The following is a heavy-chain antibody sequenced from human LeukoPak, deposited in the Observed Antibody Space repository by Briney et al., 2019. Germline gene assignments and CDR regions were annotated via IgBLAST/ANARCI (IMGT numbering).Heavy chain of an antibody. CDR2: IYNIGSA. CDR1: GGSISSYH. J-gene: IGHJ4*02. V-gene: IGHV4-59*12. Sequence: RPSETLSLTCTVSGGSISSYHWSWIRQPPGKGLEWIGYIYNIGSAYYNPSLKSRVTISVDTSKNQFSLKLNSVTPADTAVYYCARVGFDFWSGYRIDYWGQGTLVTVSS. CDR3: ARVGFDFWSGYRIDY. D-gene: IGHD3-3*01.